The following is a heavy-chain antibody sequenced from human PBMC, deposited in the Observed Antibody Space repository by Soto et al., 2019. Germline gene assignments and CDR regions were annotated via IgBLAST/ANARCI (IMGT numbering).Heavy chain of an antibody. CDR2: IYDSGSS. J-gene: IGHJ4*02. V-gene: IGHV4-30-4*01. D-gene: IGHD5-12*01. CDR3: AREKGYISGPKNFDS. Sequence: PSETLSLTCTVSGGSISSGDYFWSWIRQPPGKGLEWIGYIYDSGSSYYNPSLKSRVTMSVDTSKNQFSLKLSSVTAADTAMYYCAREKGYISGPKNFDSWGQGTLVTVSS. CDR1: GGSISSGDYF.